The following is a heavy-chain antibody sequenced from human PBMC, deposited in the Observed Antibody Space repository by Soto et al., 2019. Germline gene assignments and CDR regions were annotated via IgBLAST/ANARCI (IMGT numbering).Heavy chain of an antibody. J-gene: IGHJ6*02. V-gene: IGHV4-30-4*01. Sequence: LSRACSVSGGSIGTGYYYWSWIRQPPGKGLEWMGNIYYSWNTYYNPSLKSRLIISIDTSKNQFFLKVGSVTDADTDVYYCASSALYGMDVWGQGTKVTVYS. CDR3: ASSALYGMDV. CDR1: GGSIGTGYYY. CDR2: IYYSWNT.